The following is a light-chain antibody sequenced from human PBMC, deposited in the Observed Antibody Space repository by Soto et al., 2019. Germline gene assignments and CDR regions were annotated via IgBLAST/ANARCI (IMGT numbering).Light chain of an antibody. Sequence: IVLTQSPATLSLSPGERATLSCRASQSVSTYLAWYRQKPGQTPRLLIYDASDRATGIPARFSGTGSVTDFTLTISSLEPEDFAVYYGLQRSNWSPPVGLGTHVDIX. CDR1: QSVSTY. CDR2: DAS. V-gene: IGKV3-11*01. J-gene: IGKJ3*01. CDR3: LQRSNWSPP.